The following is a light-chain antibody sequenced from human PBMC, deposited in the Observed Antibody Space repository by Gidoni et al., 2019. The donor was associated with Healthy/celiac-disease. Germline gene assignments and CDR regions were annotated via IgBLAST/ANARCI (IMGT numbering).Light chain of an antibody. CDR1: SSNIGSNT. J-gene: IGLJ3*02. CDR3: AAWDDSLNGPV. CDR2: SNT. Sequence: QSVLTQPPSASGTPGQRVTISCSGSSSNIGSNTVNWYQQLPGTAPKLLIYSNTQRPSGVPDRFSGSKSGTPASLAISGLQAEDEADYYCAAWDDSLNGPVFGGGTKLTVL. V-gene: IGLV1-44*01.